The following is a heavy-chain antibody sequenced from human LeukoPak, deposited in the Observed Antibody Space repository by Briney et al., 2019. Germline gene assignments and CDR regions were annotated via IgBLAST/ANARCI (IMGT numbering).Heavy chain of an antibody. J-gene: IGHJ5*02. Sequence: GASVKVSCNASGGTFSSYAISWVRQAPGQGLEWMGGIIPILGTANYAQKFQGRVTITADESTSTAYMELSSLRSEDTAVYYCARHCSGGSCYFLSNWFDPWGQGTLVTVSS. CDR2: IIPILGTA. CDR3: ARHCSGGSCYFLSNWFDP. D-gene: IGHD2-15*01. V-gene: IGHV1-69*13. CDR1: GGTFSSYA.